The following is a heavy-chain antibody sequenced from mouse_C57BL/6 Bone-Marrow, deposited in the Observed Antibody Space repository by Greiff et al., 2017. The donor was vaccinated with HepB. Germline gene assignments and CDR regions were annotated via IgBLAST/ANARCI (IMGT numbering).Heavy chain of an antibody. V-gene: IGHV1-50*01. Sequence: QVQLQQPGAELVKPGASVKLSCKASGYTFTSYWMQWVKQRPGQGLEWIGEIDPSDSYTNYNQKFKGKATLTVDTSSSTAYMQLCSLTSEDSAVYYCARNYLYAMDYWGQGTSVTVSS. CDR1: GYTFTSYW. CDR2: IDPSDSYT. CDR3: ARNYLYAMDY. D-gene: IGHD1-1*02. J-gene: IGHJ4*01.